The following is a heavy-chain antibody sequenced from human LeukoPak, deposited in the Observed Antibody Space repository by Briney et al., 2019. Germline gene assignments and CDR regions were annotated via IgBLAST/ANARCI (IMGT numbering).Heavy chain of an antibody. CDR2: IIPILGIA. CDR3: ARGDTDYYDSSGYYDY. D-gene: IGHD3-22*01. V-gene: IGHV1-69*04. Sequence: ASVKVSCKASGGTLSSYAISWVRQALGQGLEWMGRIIPILGIANYAQKFQGRVTITADKSTSTAYMELSSLRSEDTAVYYCARGDTDYYDSSGYYDYWGQGTLVTVSS. CDR1: GGTLSSYA. J-gene: IGHJ4*02.